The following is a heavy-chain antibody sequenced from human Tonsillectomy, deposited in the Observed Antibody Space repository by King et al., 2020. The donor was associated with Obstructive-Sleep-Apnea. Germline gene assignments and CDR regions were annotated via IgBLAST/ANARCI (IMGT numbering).Heavy chain of an antibody. Sequence: VQLVESGGGLVQPGGSLRLSCSASGFTFSSYAMHWVRQAPGKGLEYVSAISSNGGSPYYADSVKGRFTISRDNSKNTLYLQMSSLRAEDTAVYYCVVGDDSSVYYYTYDYWGQGTLVTVSS. V-gene: IGHV3-64D*06. D-gene: IGHD3-22*01. J-gene: IGHJ4*02. CDR3: VVGDDSSVYYYTYDY. CDR1: GFTFSSYA. CDR2: ISSNGGSP.